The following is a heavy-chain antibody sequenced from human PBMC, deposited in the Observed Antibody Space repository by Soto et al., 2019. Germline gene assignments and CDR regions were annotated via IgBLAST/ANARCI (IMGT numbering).Heavy chain of an antibody. D-gene: IGHD2-21*01. J-gene: IGHJ4*02. CDR2: VYRNGNT. Sequence: KPSETLSLTCTVSASSITSGYWWSWVRQSPGKGLEWIGEVYRNGNTNYNPSLKRRVTLSVDRSKNQFSLRLTSVTAADTAVYFCAASYCGGADCSSGALFDYWGQGTLVTVSS. V-gene: IGHV4-4*02. CDR1: ASSITSGYW. CDR3: AASYCGGADCSSGALFDY.